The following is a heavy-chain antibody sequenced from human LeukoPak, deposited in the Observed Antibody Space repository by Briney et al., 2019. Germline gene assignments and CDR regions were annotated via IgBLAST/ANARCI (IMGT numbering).Heavy chain of an antibody. CDR3: ASRYCSGSSCHFDY. CDR2: IYYSGST. J-gene: IGHJ4*02. V-gene: IGHV4-39*01. D-gene: IGHD2-15*01. Sequence: SETLSLTCTVSSGSISSSGYYWGWIRQAPGKGLEWIGSIYYSGSTYSNPSLKSRVTISVDTSRNQFSLKLNSVTAADTAVYYCASRYCSGSSCHFDYWGQGTLVTVSS. CDR1: SGSISSSGYY.